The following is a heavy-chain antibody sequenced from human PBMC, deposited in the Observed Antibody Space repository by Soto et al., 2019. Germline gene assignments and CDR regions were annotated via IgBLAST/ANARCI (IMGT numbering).Heavy chain of an antibody. J-gene: IGHJ4*02. Sequence: PSETLSLTCTVSGGSISSGGYYWSWIRQHPGKGLEWIGYIYYSGSTYYNPSLKSRVTISVDTSKNQFSLKLSSVTAADTAVYYCARDRSSGGYCTNGVCYGPQVIFDYWGQGTLVTVS. CDR1: GGSISSGGYY. CDR3: ARDRSSGGYCTNGVCYGPQVIFDY. D-gene: IGHD2-8*01. CDR2: IYYSGST. V-gene: IGHV4-31*03.